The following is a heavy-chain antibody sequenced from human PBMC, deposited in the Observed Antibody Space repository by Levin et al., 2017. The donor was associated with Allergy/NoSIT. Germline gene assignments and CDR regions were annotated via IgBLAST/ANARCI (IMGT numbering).Heavy chain of an antibody. J-gene: IGHJ4*02. CDR3: ARITLEEGRTPYSYGSWSFDY. Sequence: SETLSLTCTVSGGSISSYYWSWIRQPPGKGLEWIGYIYYSGSTNYNPSLKSRVTISVDTSKNQFSLKLSSVTAADTAVYYCARITLEEGRTPYSYGSWSFDYWGQGTLVTVSS. CDR1: GGSISSYY. D-gene: IGHD5-18*01. CDR2: IYYSGST. V-gene: IGHV4-59*01.